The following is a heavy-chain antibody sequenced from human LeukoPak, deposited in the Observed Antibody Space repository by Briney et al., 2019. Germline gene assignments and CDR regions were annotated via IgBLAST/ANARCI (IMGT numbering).Heavy chain of an antibody. J-gene: IGHJ4*02. V-gene: IGHV3-20*04. Sequence: GGSLRLSCGVSGLSLDDYGMSWVRQAPGKGLQWVSGINWDGGNSGYADSVKGRFTISRDHAKNSLYLQMNSLRDEDTAIYYCTKDVSSNWYSFDYWGPGIMVTVSS. CDR3: TKDVSSNWYSFDY. D-gene: IGHD6-13*01. CDR1: GLSLDDYG. CDR2: INWDGGNS.